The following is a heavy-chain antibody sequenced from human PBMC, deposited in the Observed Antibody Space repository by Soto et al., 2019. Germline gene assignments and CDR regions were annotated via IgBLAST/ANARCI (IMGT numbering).Heavy chain of an antibody. J-gene: IGHJ6*02. CDR2: LNGGTGQT. Sequence: ASVKVSCKASGYTFSTYAMHWVRQAPGQSLEWMGWLNGGTGQTRYSQKFQDRVIITRDTSASTGYMELSSLTSEDTAVYYCARGKGMEENYFYYGLDIWGQGTTVTAS. CDR3: ARGKGMEENYFYYGLDI. CDR1: GYTFSTYA. V-gene: IGHV1-3*01. D-gene: IGHD1-1*01.